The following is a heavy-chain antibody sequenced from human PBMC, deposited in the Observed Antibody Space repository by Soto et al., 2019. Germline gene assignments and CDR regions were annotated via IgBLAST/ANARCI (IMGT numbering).Heavy chain of an antibody. D-gene: IGHD3-10*01. CDR3: ARHGVVRGVIIWWFDP. V-gene: IGHV4-39*01. J-gene: IGHJ5*02. CDR1: GCSISSSSYY. Sequence: SETLSLTCTVSGCSISSSSYYWGWIRQPPGKGLEWIGSIYYSGNTYYNPSLKSRVTISVDTSKNQFSLKLNSVTAADTAVYYCARHGVVRGVIIWWFDPWGQGTLVTVS. CDR2: IYYSGNT.